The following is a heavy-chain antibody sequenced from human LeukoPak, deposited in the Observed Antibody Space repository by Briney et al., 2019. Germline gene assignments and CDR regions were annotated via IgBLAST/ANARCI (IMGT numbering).Heavy chain of an antibody. J-gene: IGHJ4*02. CDR1: GYTFTSYG. Sequence: GASVKVSCKASGYTFTSYGISWVRQAPGRGLEWMGWISAYNGNTKYAQKLQGRVTMTTDTSTSTAYMELRSLRSGDTAVYYCARGEDSGYDSAAGYWGQGTLVTVSS. D-gene: IGHD5-12*01. CDR2: ISAYNGNT. CDR3: ARGEDSGYDSAAGY. V-gene: IGHV1-18*01.